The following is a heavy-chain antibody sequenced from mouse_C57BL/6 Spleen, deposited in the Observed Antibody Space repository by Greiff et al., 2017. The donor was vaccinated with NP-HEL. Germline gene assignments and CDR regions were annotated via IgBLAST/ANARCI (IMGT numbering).Heavy chain of an antibody. CDR3: ARPRAMDY. Sequence: LQESGPELVKPGASVKISCKASGYAFSSSWMNWVKQRPGKGLEWIGRIYPGDGDTNYNGKFKGKATLTADKSSSTAYMQLSSLSSEDSAVYFCARPRAMDYWGQGTSVTVSS. CDR1: GYAFSSSW. J-gene: IGHJ4*01. V-gene: IGHV1-82*01. CDR2: IYPGDGDT.